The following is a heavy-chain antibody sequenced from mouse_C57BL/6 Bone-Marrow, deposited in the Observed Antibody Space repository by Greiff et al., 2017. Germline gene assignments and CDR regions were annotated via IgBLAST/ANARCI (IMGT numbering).Heavy chain of an antibody. V-gene: IGHV5-17*01. J-gene: IGHJ1*03. D-gene: IGHD2-1*01. CDR1: GFTFSDYG. CDR3: ARTLYGNYGYFDV. Sequence: EVQLQESGGGLVKPGGSLKLSCAASGFTFSDYGMHWVRQAPEKGLEWVAYISSGSSTIYYAHTVKGRFTISSDNAKNTLFLQMTSLRSEDTAMYYCARTLYGNYGYFDVWGTGTTVTVSS. CDR2: ISSGSSTI.